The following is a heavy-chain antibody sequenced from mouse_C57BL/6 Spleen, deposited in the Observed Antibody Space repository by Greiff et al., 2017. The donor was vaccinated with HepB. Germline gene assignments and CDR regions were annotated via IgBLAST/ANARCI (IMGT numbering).Heavy chain of an antibody. V-gene: IGHV5-4*01. Sequence: EVQVVESGGGLVKHGGSLKLSCAASGFTFSNYAMSWVRQTPEKRLEWVATISDGGSYTYYPDNVKGRFTISRDNAKNNLYLQMSHLKSEDTAMYYCARGGWSFAYWGQGTLVTVSA. CDR2: ISDGGSYT. CDR1: GFTFSNYA. J-gene: IGHJ3*01. D-gene: IGHD2-3*01. CDR3: ARGGWSFAY.